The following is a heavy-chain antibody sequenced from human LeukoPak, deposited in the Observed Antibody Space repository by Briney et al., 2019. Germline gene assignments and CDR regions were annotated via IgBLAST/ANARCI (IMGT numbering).Heavy chain of an antibody. CDR1: GGSISNTNW. Sequence: TGTPLLTCGVSGGSISNTNWWSWVRQPPGQGLEWIGEISLTGLTHYNPSLESSVTVSLGKSKNQISLNLTSVTAADTAVYYCSRENGAFFPFGYWGQGILVTV. J-gene: IGHJ4*02. CDR3: SRENGAFFPFGY. D-gene: IGHD2-8*01. V-gene: IGHV4-4*02. CDR2: ISLTGLT.